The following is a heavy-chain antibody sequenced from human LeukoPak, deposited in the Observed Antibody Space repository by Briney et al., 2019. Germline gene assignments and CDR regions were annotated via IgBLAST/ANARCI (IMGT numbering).Heavy chain of an antibody. CDR3: AKESPYGDNRLYYFDY. CDR2: ISSTGGRT. V-gene: IGHV3-23*01. D-gene: IGHD4-17*01. Sequence: GGSLRLSCAASGFTFSSYAMSWVRQGPGKGLEWVSAISSTGGRTYYADSVKGRFTISRDNSRNTVYLQVNSLRAEDTAVYYCAKESPYGDNRLYYFDYWGQGTLVTVSS. CDR1: GFTFSSYA. J-gene: IGHJ4*02.